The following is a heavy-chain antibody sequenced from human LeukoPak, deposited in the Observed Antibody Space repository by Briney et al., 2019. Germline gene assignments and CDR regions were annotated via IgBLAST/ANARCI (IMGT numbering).Heavy chain of an antibody. V-gene: IGHV3-74*01. CDR1: GFTFSSYW. J-gene: IGHJ6*02. D-gene: IGHD3-9*01. CDR2: INSDGSST. Sequence: PGGSLRLSCAASGFTFSSYWMHCVRHAPGKGLVWVSRINSDGSSTSYADSVKGRFTISRDNAKNTLYLQMNSLRAEDTAVYYCAREGTVLRYFDWLSPPYYYGMDVRGQGTTVTVSS. CDR3: AREGTVLRYFDWLSPPYYYGMDV.